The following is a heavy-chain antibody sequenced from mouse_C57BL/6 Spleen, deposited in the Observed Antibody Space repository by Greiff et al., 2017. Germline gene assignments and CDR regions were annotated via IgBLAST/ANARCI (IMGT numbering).Heavy chain of an antibody. Sequence: QVHVKQSGAELVKPGASVKISCKASGYAFSSYWMNWVKQRPGKGLEWIGQIYPGDGDTNYNGKFKGKATLTADKSSSTAYMQLSSLTSEDSAVYFCARKDYSNYFDYWGQGTTLTVSS. CDR2: IYPGDGDT. D-gene: IGHD2-5*01. CDR1: GYAFSSYW. J-gene: IGHJ2*01. V-gene: IGHV1-80*01. CDR3: ARKDYSNYFDY.